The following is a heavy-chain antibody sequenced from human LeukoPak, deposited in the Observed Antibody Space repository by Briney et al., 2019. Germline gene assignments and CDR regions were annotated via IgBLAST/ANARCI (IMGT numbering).Heavy chain of an antibody. Sequence: GGSLRLSCAASGFTFSSHWMHRVRQAPGKGLVWVSRINSDGSSISYADSVKGRFTISRDNAKNSLYLQMSNLRAEDTAVYFCARGGGLNVWGQGATVTVSS. CDR2: INSDGSSI. CDR3: ARGGGLNV. V-gene: IGHV3-74*01. D-gene: IGHD3-16*01. J-gene: IGHJ6*02. CDR1: GFTFSSHW.